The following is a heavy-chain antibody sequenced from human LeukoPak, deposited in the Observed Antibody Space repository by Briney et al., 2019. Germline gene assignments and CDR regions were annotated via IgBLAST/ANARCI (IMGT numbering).Heavy chain of an antibody. CDR2: INPNSGGT. CDR1: GYTFTGYY. J-gene: IGHJ3*02. V-gene: IGHV1-2*02. Sequence: ASVKVSCKASGYTFTGYYMHWVRQAPGQGLEWMGWINPNSGGTNYAQKFQGRVTMTRDTSISTAYMELSRLRSDDTAVYYCARDHRWALLFKGAFDIWGQGTMVTVSS. CDR3: ARDHRWALLFKGAFDI. D-gene: IGHD3-10*01.